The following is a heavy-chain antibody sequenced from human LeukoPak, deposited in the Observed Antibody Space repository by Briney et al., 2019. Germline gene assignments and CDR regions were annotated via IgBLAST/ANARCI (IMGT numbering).Heavy chain of an antibody. CDR2: LNGDGSST. CDR1: GFTFSSHW. D-gene: IGHD6-19*01. V-gene: IGHV3-74*01. Sequence: GGSLRLSCAASGFTFSSHWMHWVRQAPGKGLVWVSRLNGDGSSTSYADSVKGRFTISRDNAKNTLYLQMNSQRAEDTAVYYCARDSHSSGDYWGQGTLVTVSS. CDR3: ARDSHSSGDY. J-gene: IGHJ4*02.